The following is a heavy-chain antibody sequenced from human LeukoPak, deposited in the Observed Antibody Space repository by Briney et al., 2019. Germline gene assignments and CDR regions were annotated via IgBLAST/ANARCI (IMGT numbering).Heavy chain of an antibody. CDR2: IYYSGST. J-gene: IGHJ4*02. D-gene: IGHD1-26*01. V-gene: IGHV4-39*01. CDR3: ARINRGSPRRWELPHFDY. CDR1: GGSISSSSYY. Sequence: PSETLPLTCTVSGGSISSSSYYWGWIRQPPGKGPEWIGSIYYSGSTYYNPSLKSRVTISVDTSKNQFSLKLSSVTAADTAVYYCARINRGSPRRWELPHFDYWGQGTLVTVSS.